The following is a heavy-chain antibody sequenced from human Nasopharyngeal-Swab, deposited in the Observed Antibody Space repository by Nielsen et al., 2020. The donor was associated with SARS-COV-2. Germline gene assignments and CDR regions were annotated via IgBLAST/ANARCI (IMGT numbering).Heavy chain of an antibody. Sequence: GGSLRLSCAASGFTVSSNYMSWVRQAPGKWLEWVSVIYSGGSTYYADSVKGRFTISRDKSKNTLYLQMNSLRAEDTAVYYCARDMLLGAGRAYYYYMDVWGKGTTVTVSS. V-gene: IGHV3-53*01. J-gene: IGHJ6*03. D-gene: IGHD3-10*01. CDR2: IYSGGST. CDR1: GFTVSSNY. CDR3: ARDMLLGAGRAYYYYMDV.